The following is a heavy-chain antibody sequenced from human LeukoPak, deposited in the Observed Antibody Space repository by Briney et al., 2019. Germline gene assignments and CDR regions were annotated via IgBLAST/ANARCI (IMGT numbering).Heavy chain of an antibody. J-gene: IGHJ1*01. CDR2: ISGSGGST. CDR3: ANLDSSGYYSFQH. V-gene: IGHV3-23*01. D-gene: IGHD3-22*01. Sequence: GGSLRLSCAASGFTFSSYAMSWVRKAPGKGLEWVSAISGSGGSTYYADSVKGRFTISRDNSKNTLYLQMNSLRAEDTAVYYCANLDSSGYYSFQHWGQGTLVTVSS. CDR1: GFTFSSYA.